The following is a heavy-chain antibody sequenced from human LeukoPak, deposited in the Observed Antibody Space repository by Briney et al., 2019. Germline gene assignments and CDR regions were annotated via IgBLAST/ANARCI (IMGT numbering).Heavy chain of an antibody. V-gene: IGHV4-4*07. CDR3: ARDIGENSSSWYGGRYYYYMDV. CDR2: IYTSGST. D-gene: IGHD6-13*01. J-gene: IGHJ6*03. Sequence: SETLSLTCTVSGGSISSYYWSWIRQPAGKGLEWIGRIYTSGSTNYNPSLKSRVTMSVDTSKNQFSLKLSPVTAADTAVYYCARDIGENSSSWYGGRYYYYMDVWGKGTTVTVSS. CDR1: GGSISSYY.